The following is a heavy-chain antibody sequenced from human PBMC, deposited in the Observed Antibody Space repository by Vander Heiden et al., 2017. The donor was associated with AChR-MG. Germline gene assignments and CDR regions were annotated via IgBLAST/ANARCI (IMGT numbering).Heavy chain of an antibody. CDR1: GFTFSSYA. CDR3: ASDSSGYFNPRLLDY. V-gene: IGHV3-23*01. Sequence: EVQLLESGGGLVQPGGSLRLSCAASGFTFSSYAMSGVRQAPGKGLEWVSAISGSGGSTYYADSVKGRFTISRDNSKNTLYLQMNSLRAEDTAVYYCASDSSGYFNPRLLDYWGQGTLVTVSS. CDR2: ISGSGGST. D-gene: IGHD3-22*01. J-gene: IGHJ4*02.